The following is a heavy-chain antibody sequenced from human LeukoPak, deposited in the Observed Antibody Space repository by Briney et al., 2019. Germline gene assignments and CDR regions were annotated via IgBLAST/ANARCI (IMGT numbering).Heavy chain of an antibody. V-gene: IGHV3-23*01. J-gene: IGHJ4*02. CDR2: ISGSGGST. Sequence: GGSLRLSCAASGFTFSNAWMSWVRQAPGKGLEWVSAISGSGGSTYYADSVKGRFTISRDNSKNTLYLQMNSLRAEDTAVYYCAKWDSSGYYPDYWGQGTLVTVSS. CDR1: GFTFSNAW. CDR3: AKWDSSGYYPDY. D-gene: IGHD3-22*01.